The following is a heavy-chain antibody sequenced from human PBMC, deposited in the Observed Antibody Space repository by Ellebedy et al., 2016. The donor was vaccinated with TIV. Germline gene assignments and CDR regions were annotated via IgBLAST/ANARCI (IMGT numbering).Heavy chain of an antibody. J-gene: IGHJ5*02. V-gene: IGHV5-51*01. D-gene: IGHD2-21*02. CDR3: ARGDYYEDPNWFDP. Sequence: KVSCKGSGYSFTSYWIGWVRQMPGKGLEWMGIIYPGDSDTRYSPSFQGQVTISADKSISTAYLQGSSLKASDTAMYYCARGDYYEDPNWFDPWGQGTLVTVSS. CDR2: IYPGDSDT. CDR1: GYSFTSYW.